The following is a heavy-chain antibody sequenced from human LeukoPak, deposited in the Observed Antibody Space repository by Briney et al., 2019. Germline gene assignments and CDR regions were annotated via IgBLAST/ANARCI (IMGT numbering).Heavy chain of an antibody. D-gene: IGHD2-8*02. J-gene: IGHJ6*03. CDR2: IYPGDSDT. Sequence: ESLKISCKGSGYSFTSYWIGWVRQMPGKGLEWMGIIYPGDSDTRYSPSFQGQVTISAAKSISTAYLQWSSLKAPDTPMYYCASHTGYYYYRDPWRKGTTVTASS. V-gene: IGHV5-51*01. CDR1: GYSFTSYW. CDR3: ASHTGYYYYRDP.